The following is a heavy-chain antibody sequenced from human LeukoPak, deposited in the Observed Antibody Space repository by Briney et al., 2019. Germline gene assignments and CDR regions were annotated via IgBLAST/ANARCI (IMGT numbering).Heavy chain of an antibody. CDR3: ARIVSSIAAADSYDY. CDR2: IKQDGSEK. J-gene: IGHJ4*02. Sequence: PGGSLRLSCTASGFTFSLYWMSWVRQAPGKGLEWVANIKQDGSEKYYVDSVKGRFTISRDNAKNSLYLQMNSLRAEVTAVYYCARIVSSIAAADSYDYWGQGTLVTVSS. D-gene: IGHD6-13*01. V-gene: IGHV3-7*01. CDR1: GFTFSLYW.